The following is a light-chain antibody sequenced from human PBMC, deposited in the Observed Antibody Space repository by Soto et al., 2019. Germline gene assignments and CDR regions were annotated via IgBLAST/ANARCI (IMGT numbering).Light chain of an antibody. J-gene: IGKJ4*01. CDR3: QQYSKWPLT. CDR2: GAS. V-gene: IGKV3-15*01. Sequence: EIVMTQSPATLSVSPGGRATLSCRASQSVYTTLAWYQQKPGQPPRLLIYGASTRAPGIPARFSGTGSATEFTLTISSLQSEDSAIYYCQQYSKWPLTFGGGTKVEI. CDR1: QSVYTT.